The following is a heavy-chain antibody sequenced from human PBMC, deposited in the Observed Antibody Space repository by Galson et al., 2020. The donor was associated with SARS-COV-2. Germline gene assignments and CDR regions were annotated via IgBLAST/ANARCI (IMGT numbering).Heavy chain of an antibody. V-gene: IGHV4-39*01. CDR1: GGSTSSTSYY. CDR3: ARQNRIVGAYYGPFDL. D-gene: IGHD1-26*01. Sequence: ASETLSLTCTVSGGSTSSTSYYWGWIRQPPGKGLQWIGSIFYSGGTYYNPSLKSRLTISVDTSKNQFSLRLSSVTAADTAVYYCARQNRIVGAYYGPFDLWGQGTMVTVSS. J-gene: IGHJ3*01. CDR2: IFYSGGT.